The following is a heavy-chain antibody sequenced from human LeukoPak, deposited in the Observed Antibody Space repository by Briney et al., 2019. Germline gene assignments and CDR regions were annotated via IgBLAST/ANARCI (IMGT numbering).Heavy chain of an antibody. D-gene: IGHD6-19*01. CDR2: ISYDGSNK. J-gene: IGHJ6*02. CDR1: AFTFSSYG. Sequence: PGRSLRLSCAASAFTFSSYGMHWVRQAPGKGLEWVAVISYDGSNKYYADSVKGQFTISRDNSKNTLYLQMNSLRAEDTAVYYCAKDSGRSSGWSYYYGMDNWGQGTTVTVSS. CDR3: AKDSGRSSGWSYYYGMDN. V-gene: IGHV3-30*18.